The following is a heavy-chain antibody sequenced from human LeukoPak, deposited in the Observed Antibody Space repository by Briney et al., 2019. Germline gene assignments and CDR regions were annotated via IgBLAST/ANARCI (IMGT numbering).Heavy chain of an antibody. D-gene: IGHD2-2*01. J-gene: IGHJ4*02. Sequence: SETLSLTCTVSGGSISSSSYYWGWTRQPPGKGLEWIGSIYYSGSTYYNPSLKSRVTISVDTSKNQFSLKLSSVTAADTAVYYCARQLGYCSSTSCYADKVDYWGQGTLVTVSS. CDR2: IYYSGST. CDR3: ARQLGYCSSTSCYADKVDY. V-gene: IGHV4-39*01. CDR1: GGSISSSSYY.